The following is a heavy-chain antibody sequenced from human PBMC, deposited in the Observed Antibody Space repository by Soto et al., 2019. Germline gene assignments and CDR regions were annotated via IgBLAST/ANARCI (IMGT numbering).Heavy chain of an antibody. V-gene: IGHV3-74*01. CDR1: GFTFSNYW. J-gene: IGHJ4*02. CDR3: ARDGGRGGDLDY. CDR2: IKRDGSSI. Sequence: EVQLVESGGGLDQPGGSLRLSCAASGFTFSNYWMNWVRQAPGTGLVWVSRIKRDGSSISYADSVKGRVTISRENAKNTLYLQMNSLRAEDTAVYYCARDGGRGGDLDYWGQGTLVTVSS. D-gene: IGHD2-21*02.